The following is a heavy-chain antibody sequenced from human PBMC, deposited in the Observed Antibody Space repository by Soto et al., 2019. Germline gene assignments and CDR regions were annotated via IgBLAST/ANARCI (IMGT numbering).Heavy chain of an antibody. CDR2: IGTAGDT. V-gene: IGHV3-13*01. J-gene: IGHJ6*02. CDR1: GFTFSSYD. D-gene: IGHD2-8*01. CDR3: ARSSGYCTNGVCYFYYGMDV. Sequence: GGSLRLSCAASGFTFSSYDMHWVRQATGKGLEWVSAIGTAGDTYYPGSVKGRFTISRENAKNSLYLQMNSLRAVDTAVYYCARSSGYCTNGVCYFYYGMDVWGQGTTVTVAS.